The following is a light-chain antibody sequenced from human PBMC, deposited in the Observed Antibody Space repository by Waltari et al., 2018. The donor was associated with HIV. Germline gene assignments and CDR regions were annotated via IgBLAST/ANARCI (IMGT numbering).Light chain of an antibody. V-gene: IGLV1-44*01. CDR1: SSNIGSNT. J-gene: IGLJ3*02. CDR2: SNN. Sequence: QSVLTQPPSASGTPGQRVTISCSGSSSNIGSNTVSCFQQLPGTAPKLLIYSNNQRPQGVPDRFSGSKSGTSASLASTGLQSEDEADYYCAAWDDSLNGWVFGGGTKLTVL. CDR3: AAWDDSLNGWV.